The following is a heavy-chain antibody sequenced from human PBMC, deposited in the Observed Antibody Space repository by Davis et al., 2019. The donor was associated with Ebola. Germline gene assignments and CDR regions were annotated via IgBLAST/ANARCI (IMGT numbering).Heavy chain of an antibody. CDR1: GFTVSSNY. CDR2: IYSGGST. D-gene: IGHD6-13*01. V-gene: IGHV3-66*01. J-gene: IGHJ4*02. Sequence: GESLKISCAASGFTVSSNYMSWVRQAPGKGLEWVSVIYSGGSTYYADSVKGRFTISRDNSKNTLYLQMNSLRAEDTAVYYCARDVGYSSSWSDYWGQGTLVTVSS. CDR3: ARDVGYSSSWSDY.